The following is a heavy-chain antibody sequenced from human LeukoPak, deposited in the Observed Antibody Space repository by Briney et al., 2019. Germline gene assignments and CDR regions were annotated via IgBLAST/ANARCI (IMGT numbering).Heavy chain of an antibody. J-gene: IGHJ5*02. CDR3: ARDRRVVVAATQENWFDP. V-gene: IGHV1-2*06. D-gene: IGHD2-15*01. CDR1: GYTFTGYY. CDR2: INPNSGGT. Sequence: ASVKVSCKASGYTFTGYYMHWVRQAPGQGLEWMGRINPNSGGTNYAQKFQGRVTMTRDTSISTAYMELSRLRSDDTAVYYCARDRRVVVAATQENWFDPWGQGILVTVSP.